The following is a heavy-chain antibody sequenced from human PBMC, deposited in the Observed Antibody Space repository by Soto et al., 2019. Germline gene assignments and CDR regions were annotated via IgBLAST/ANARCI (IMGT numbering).Heavy chain of an antibody. J-gene: IGHJ5*02. V-gene: IGHV4-34*01. CDR2: INHSGST. D-gene: IGHD3-3*01. Sequence: PSETLSLTCAVYGGSFSGYYWRWIRQPPGKGLEWIGEINHSGSTNYNPSLKSRVTISVDTSKNQFSLKLSSVTAAETAVYYCARVGPTIFGVKQNWFDPWGQGTLVTVSS. CDR1: GGSFSGYY. CDR3: ARVGPTIFGVKQNWFDP.